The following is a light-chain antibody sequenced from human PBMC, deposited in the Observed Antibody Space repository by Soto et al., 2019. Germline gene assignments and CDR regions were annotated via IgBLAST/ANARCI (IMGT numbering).Light chain of an antibody. J-gene: IGLJ3*02. Sequence: QSALTQPASVSGFPGQSLTISCTGTSSDVGGLNYVSWYQHHPGNAPKLLIYEVTNRPSGVSDRFSGSKSDNTASLTVSGLQAEDDSDYYCSSYTTSSTWVFGGGTKLTVL. V-gene: IGLV2-14*01. CDR1: SSDVGGLNY. CDR2: EVT. CDR3: SSYTTSSTWV.